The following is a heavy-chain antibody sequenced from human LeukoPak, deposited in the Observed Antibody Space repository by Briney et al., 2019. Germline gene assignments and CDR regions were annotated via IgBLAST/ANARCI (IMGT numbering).Heavy chain of an antibody. D-gene: IGHD5-18*01. V-gene: IGHV3-9*01. CDR1: GFTFSSYS. Sequence: SGGSLRLSCAASGFTFSSYSMNWVRQAPGKGLEWVSGISWNSGSIGYADSVKGRFTISRDNAKNSLYLQMNSLRAEDTALYYCAKGGGIHPLSQPDDYWGQGTLVTVSS. CDR2: ISWNSGSI. CDR3: AKGGGIHPLSQPDDY. J-gene: IGHJ4*02.